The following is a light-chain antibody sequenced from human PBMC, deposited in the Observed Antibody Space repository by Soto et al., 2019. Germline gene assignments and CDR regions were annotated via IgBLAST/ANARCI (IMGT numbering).Light chain of an antibody. V-gene: IGKV3-11*01. CDR3: HQRQSWPRT. CDR2: QTS. CDR1: QYINTR. Sequence: EIVLTQSPATLSSFPGDRVTLSCRASQYINTRLAWYQHRPGQAPRLLIYQTSLRAAGIPARFSASGSGTDFTLPISGVQPEDFALYYCHQRQSWPRTFGQGTKVDI. J-gene: IGKJ1*01.